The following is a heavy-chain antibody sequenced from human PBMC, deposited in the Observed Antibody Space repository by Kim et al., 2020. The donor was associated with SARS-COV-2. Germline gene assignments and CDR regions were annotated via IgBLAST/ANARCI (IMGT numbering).Heavy chain of an antibody. Sequence: ADSVKGRFTISRYNSKNTLYLQMNSLGAEDTAVYYCAKEARDRGLFYMDVWGKGTTVTVSS. V-gene: IGHV3-23*01. CDR3: AKEARDRGLFYMDV. J-gene: IGHJ6*03.